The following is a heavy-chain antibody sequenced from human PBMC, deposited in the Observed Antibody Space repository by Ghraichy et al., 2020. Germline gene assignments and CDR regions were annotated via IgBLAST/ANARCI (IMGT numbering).Heavy chain of an antibody. D-gene: IGHD6-6*01. CDR3: AKSLYSSSSLFDS. J-gene: IGHJ4*02. CDR1: GFTFSSYG. CDR2: ITKDGGTT. Sequence: GGSLRLSCAASGFTFSSYGMSWVRQAPGKGLEWVSTITKDGGTTYYADSVKGRFTISRDNSQDTLFLQMNSLSAEDTALYYCAKSLYSSSSLFDSWGRGTLVTVSS. V-gene: IGHV3-23*01.